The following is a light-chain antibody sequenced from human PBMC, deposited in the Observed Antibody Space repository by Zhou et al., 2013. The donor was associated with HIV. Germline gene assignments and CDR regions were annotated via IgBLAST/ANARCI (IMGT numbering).Light chain of an antibody. V-gene: IGKV3-20*01. CDR3: QQYAKSPGT. CDR2: GAS. CDR1: QSVSSIY. Sequence: EIVLTQSPGTLSLSPGERATLSCRASQSVSSIYLAWYQHRPGQGPRLLIYGASSRATGVPDRFSGSGSDTDFTLTISRLEPEDSATYYCQQYAKSPGTFGLGTKVEIK. J-gene: IGKJ1*01.